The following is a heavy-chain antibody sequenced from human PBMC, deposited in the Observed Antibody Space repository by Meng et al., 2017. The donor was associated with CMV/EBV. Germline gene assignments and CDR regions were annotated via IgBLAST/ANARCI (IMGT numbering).Heavy chain of an antibody. CDR1: AA. CDR3: ARDQRYYGSGSYYNSGWFDP. Sequence: AAWHWIRQSPSRGLEWLGRTYYRSKWYNDYAVSVKSRITINPDTSKNQFSLQLNSVTPEDTAVYYCARDQRYYGSGSYYNSGWFDPWGQGTLVTVSS. J-gene: IGHJ5*02. D-gene: IGHD3-10*01. CDR2: TYYRSKWYN. V-gene: IGHV6-1*01.